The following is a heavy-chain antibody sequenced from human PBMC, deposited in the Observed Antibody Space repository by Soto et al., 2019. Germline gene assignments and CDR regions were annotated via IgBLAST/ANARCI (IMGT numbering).Heavy chain of an antibody. Sequence: PSETLSLTCTVSGGSISSYFWSWIRQPPGKGLEWIGYIYYTGSTNYNPSLKSRVTISVDTSKNQFSLQLSSVSAADTAVYYCARVPGPWGQGTLVTVSS. D-gene: IGHD7-27*01. J-gene: IGHJ5*02. CDR3: ARVPGP. CDR1: GGSISSYF. CDR2: IYYTGST. V-gene: IGHV4-59*01.